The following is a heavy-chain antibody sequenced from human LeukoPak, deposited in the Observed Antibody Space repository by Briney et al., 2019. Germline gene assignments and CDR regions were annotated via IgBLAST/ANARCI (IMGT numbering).Heavy chain of an antibody. CDR1: GFTFSSYA. D-gene: IGHD4-17*01. Sequence: GRSLRLSCAASGFTFSSYAMHRVRQAPGKGLEWVAVISYDGSNKYYADSVKGRFTISRDNSKNTLYLQMNSLRAEGTAVYYCARTRQPTVTTTIPDYWGQGTLVTVSS. CDR3: ARTRQPTVTTTIPDY. V-gene: IGHV3-30*04. J-gene: IGHJ4*02. CDR2: ISYDGSNK.